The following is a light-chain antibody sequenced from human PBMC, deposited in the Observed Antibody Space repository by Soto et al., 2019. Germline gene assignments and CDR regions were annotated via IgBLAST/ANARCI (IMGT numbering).Light chain of an antibody. J-gene: IGKJ4*01. Sequence: EIVMTQSPATLSVSPGERYTLSCRASQSISSNLAWYQQKPGQAPRLLMFRTSSRATGFPARFSGSGSGTEFNLTISSLQSEDFGVYYCQQYNNWPRATFGEGTKVDIK. CDR1: QSISSN. CDR3: QQYNNWPRAT. V-gene: IGKV3-15*01. CDR2: RTS.